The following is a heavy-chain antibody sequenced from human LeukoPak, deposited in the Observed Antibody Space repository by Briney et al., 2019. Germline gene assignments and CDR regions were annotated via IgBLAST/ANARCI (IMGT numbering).Heavy chain of an antibody. D-gene: IGHD6-19*01. Sequence: SETLSLTCTVSGGSINGYYWSWIRQPAGKGLEWIGRIYTSGSTNYNPSLKSRVTMSVDTSKNQFSLKLSSVTAADTAVYYCARGGWYPESFQHWGQGALVTVSS. CDR1: GGSINGYY. J-gene: IGHJ1*01. V-gene: IGHV4-4*07. CDR3: ARGGWYPESFQH. CDR2: IYTSGST.